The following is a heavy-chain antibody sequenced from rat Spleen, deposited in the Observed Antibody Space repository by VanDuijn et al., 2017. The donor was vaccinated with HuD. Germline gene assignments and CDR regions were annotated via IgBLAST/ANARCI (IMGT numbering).Heavy chain of an antibody. V-gene: IGHV2-45*01. Sequence: QVQLMESGPGLVQPSETLSLTCTVSGFSLISYNVHWVRQPPGKGLEWTGVMWSGGTTDSNSALKSRLSISRDTTKSQVFLKMNSLQPEDTGIYYCAGSGYSRHRYWFTYWGQGTLVIVSS. CDR1: GFSLISYN. CDR2: MWSGGTT. CDR3: AGSGYSRHRYWFTY. J-gene: IGHJ3*01. D-gene: IGHD1-2*01.